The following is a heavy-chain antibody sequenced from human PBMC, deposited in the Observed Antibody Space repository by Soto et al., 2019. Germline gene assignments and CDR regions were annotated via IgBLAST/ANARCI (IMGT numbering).Heavy chain of an antibody. V-gene: IGHV3-21*01. CDR1: GLTFSSYS. J-gene: IGHJ4*02. CDR3: ARIMAGATPY. Sequence: GALRLSCAASGLTFSSYSMNWVRQAPGKGLEWVSSISSSSSYIYYADSVKGRFTISRDNAKNSLYLQMNSLRAEDTAVYYCARIMAGATPYWGQGTLVTVSS. CDR2: ISSSSSYI. D-gene: IGHD1-26*01.